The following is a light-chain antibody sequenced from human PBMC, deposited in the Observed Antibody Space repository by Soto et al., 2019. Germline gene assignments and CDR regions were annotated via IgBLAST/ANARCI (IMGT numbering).Light chain of an antibody. CDR3: QSYDSSLSGSWV. J-gene: IGLJ3*02. Sequence: QSVLTQPPSVSGAPGQRVTISCTGGSSNIGAGYDVHWYQQFPGKAPKLLIHNNNNRPSGVPDRFSGSKSGTSASLAITGLQAEDEADYYCQSYDSSLSGSWVFGGGTKVTVL. CDR2: NNN. V-gene: IGLV1-40*01. CDR1: SSNIGAGYD.